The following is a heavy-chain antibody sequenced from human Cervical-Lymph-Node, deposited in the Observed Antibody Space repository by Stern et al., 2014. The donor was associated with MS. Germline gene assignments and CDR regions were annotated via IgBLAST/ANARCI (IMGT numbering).Heavy chain of an antibody. V-gene: IGHV4-4*02. Sequence: VQLVESGPGLVKPSGTLSLTCVVSGGSIIYSNWWSWVRQPPGKGLEWIGEMYHGGSPNYKPSFKSRVTLSVDKSKNQFSLKLTSVTAADTAVYYCTRGGNSGYSDYWGQGALVTVSS. CDR2: MYHGGSP. J-gene: IGHJ4*02. CDR3: TRGGNSGYSDY. D-gene: IGHD5-12*01. CDR1: GGSIIYSNW.